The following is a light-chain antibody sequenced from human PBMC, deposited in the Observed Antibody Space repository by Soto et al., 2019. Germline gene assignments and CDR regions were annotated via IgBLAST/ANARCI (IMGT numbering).Light chain of an antibody. CDR3: AAWDDSLSVYV. CDR1: SSNIGRNY. Sequence: QSVLNQPPSASGTPGQRVTISCSGGSSNIGRNYVYWYQQLPGMAPTLLIHTNNQRPSGVPDRFSGSKSGTSASLAVSGLRSEDEADYYCAAWDDSLSVYVFGTGTKVTVL. CDR2: TNN. J-gene: IGLJ1*01. V-gene: IGLV1-47*02.